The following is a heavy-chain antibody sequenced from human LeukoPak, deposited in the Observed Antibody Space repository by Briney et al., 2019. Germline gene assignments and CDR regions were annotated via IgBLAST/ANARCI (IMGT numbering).Heavy chain of an antibody. CDR1: GGTFSSYA. V-gene: IGHV1-18*01. Sequence: GASVKVSCKASGGTFSSYAISWVRQAPGQGLEWMGWISAYNGNTNYAQKLQGRVTMTTDTSTSTAYMELRSLRSDDTAVYYCARAPPHTIFGVVIDYWGQGTLVTVSS. J-gene: IGHJ4*02. CDR2: ISAYNGNT. CDR3: ARAPPHTIFGVVIDY. D-gene: IGHD3-3*01.